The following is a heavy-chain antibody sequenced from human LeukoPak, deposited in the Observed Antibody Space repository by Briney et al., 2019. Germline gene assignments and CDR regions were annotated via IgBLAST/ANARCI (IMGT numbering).Heavy chain of an antibody. V-gene: IGHV3-23*01. CDR3: ARDHPEDYFDY. D-gene: IGHD1-14*01. J-gene: IGHJ4*02. Sequence: GGSLRLSCAASGFTFGSYGMSWVRQAPGKGLEWVSAISGSGGSTYYADSVKGRFTISRDNSKNTLYLQMNSLRAEDTAVYYCARDHPEDYFDYWGQGTLVTVSS. CDR2: ISGSGGST. CDR1: GFTFGSYG.